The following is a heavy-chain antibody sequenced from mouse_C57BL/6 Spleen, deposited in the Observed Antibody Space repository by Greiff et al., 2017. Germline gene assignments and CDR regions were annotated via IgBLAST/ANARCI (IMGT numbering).Heavy chain of an antibody. J-gene: IGHJ3*01. CDR2: INPGSGGT. CDR3: ERHGSSYAWFAY. D-gene: IGHD1-1*01. CDR1: GYAFTNSL. Sequence: VQLQQSGAELVRPGTSVQVSCKASGYAFTNSLIEWVKQRPGPGLEWIGVINPGSGGTHYNEKFKGKATLTADKSSSPGYMQLSSLTAEDSAVYFCERHGSSYAWFAYWGQGTLVTVSA. V-gene: IGHV1-54*01.